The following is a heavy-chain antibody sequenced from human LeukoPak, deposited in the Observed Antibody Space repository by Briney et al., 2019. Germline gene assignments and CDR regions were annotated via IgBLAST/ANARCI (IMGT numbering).Heavy chain of an antibody. Sequence: GASVKVSCKASGGTFSNYAISWVRQAPGQGLEWMGGIIPIFGTANYAQKFQGRVTITADESTSTAYMELSSLRSEDTAVYYCASPEGYSSSWYLDYWGQGTLATVSS. V-gene: IGHV1-69*13. CDR1: GGTFSNYA. CDR2: IIPIFGTA. CDR3: ASPEGYSSSWYLDY. J-gene: IGHJ4*02. D-gene: IGHD6-13*01.